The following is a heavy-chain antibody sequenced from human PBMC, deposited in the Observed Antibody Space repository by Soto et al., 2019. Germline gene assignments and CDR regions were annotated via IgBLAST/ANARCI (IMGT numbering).Heavy chain of an antibody. CDR2: IDPSDSTT. J-gene: IGHJ6*02. CDR3: ARHGVDYGMDV. Sequence: GESLKISCKVSGYTFTTYWIRWVRQMPGKGLEWMGRIDPSDSTTSYNPSFQGHVTISADKSISTTFLQWSSLKASDTAIYYCARHGVDYGMDVWGQGTTVTVSS. V-gene: IGHV5-10-1*01. CDR1: GYTFTTYW. D-gene: IGHD3-16*01.